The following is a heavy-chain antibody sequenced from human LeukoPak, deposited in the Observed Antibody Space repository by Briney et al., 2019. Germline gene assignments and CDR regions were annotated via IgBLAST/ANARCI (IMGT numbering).Heavy chain of an antibody. D-gene: IGHD5-18*01. CDR3: ARVIREAMVKD. Sequence: ASVKVSCKASGYTVTSYYMHWVRQAPGQGLEWMSILNPSGGSSNYAQKFQGRVTMTRDTSTSTVYMELSSLRSEDTAVYYCARVIREAMVKDWGQGTLVTVSS. J-gene: IGHJ4*02. V-gene: IGHV1-46*01. CDR2: LNPSGGSS. CDR1: GYTVTSYY.